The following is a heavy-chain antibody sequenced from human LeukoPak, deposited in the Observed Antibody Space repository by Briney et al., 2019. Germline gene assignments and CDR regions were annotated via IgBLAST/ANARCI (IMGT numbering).Heavy chain of an antibody. D-gene: IGHD6-13*01. CDR1: RFTFSSYG. Sequence: GGSLRLSCAASRFTFSSYGMHWVRQAPGKGLEWVSSISSSSSYIYYADSVKGRFTISRDNAKNSLYLQMNSLRAEDTAVYYCAREGSRLFDYWGQGTLVTVSS. J-gene: IGHJ4*02. V-gene: IGHV3-21*01. CDR3: AREGSRLFDY. CDR2: ISSSSSYI.